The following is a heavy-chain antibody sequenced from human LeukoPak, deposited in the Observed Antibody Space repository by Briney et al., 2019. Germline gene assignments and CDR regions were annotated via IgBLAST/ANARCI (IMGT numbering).Heavy chain of an antibody. CDR3: AKDCLYRSSSN. D-gene: IGHD6-6*01. CDR1: GFTFSSYA. J-gene: IGHJ4*02. V-gene: IGHV3-23*01. CDR2: ISGGGDST. Sequence: GGSLRLSCAASGFTFSSYAMTWVRQAPGKGPEWVSAISGGGDSTYYADSVKGRFTISRDNSKNTLYLQMSSLRVEDAAVYYCAKDCLYRSSSNWGQGTLVTVSS.